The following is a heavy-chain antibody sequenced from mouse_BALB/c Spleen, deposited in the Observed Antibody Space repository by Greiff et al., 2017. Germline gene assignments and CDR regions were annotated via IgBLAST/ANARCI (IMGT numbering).Heavy chain of an antibody. CDR2: FYPGSGSI. D-gene: IGHD1-2*01. CDR3: ARHEDTTATGLYYAMYY. CDR1: GYTFTEYI. J-gene: IGHJ4*01. V-gene: IGHV1-62-2*01. Sequence: QVQLQQSGAELVKPGASVKLSCKASGYTFTEYIIHWVKQRSGQGLEWIGWFYPGSGSIKYNEKFKDKATLTADKSSSTVYMELSRLTSEDSAVYFCARHEDTTATGLYYAMYYWGQGTSVTVSS.